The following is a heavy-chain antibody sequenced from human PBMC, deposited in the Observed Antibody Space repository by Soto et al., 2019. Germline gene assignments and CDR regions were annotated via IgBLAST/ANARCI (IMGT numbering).Heavy chain of an antibody. CDR3: AKEPGWTSG. V-gene: IGHV3-30*18. D-gene: IGHD6-19*01. CDR1: GFTFSSYG. Sequence: QPGGSLRLSCAASGFTFSSYGMHWVRQAPGKGLEWVAVISYDGSNKYYADSVKGRFTISRDNSKNTLYLQMNSLRAEDTAVYYCAKEPGWTSGWGQGTLVTVSS. CDR2: ISYDGSNK. J-gene: IGHJ4*02.